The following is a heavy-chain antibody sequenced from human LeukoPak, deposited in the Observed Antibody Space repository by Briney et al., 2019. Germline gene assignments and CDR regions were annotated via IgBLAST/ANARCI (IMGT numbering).Heavy chain of an antibody. CDR3: AKDSARYCGGDCWLYFDY. V-gene: IGHV3-30*02. CDR2: IRYDGSNK. J-gene: IGHJ4*02. CDR1: GFTFSSYG. D-gene: IGHD2-21*01. Sequence: PGGSLRLSCAASGFTFSSYGMHWVRQAPGKGLEWVAFIRYDGSNKYYADSVKGRFTISRDNSKNTLYLQMNSLRAEDTAVYYCAKDSARYCGGDCWLYFDYWGQGTLVTVSS.